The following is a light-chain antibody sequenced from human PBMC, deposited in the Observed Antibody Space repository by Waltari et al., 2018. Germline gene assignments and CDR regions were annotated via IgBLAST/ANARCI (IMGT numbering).Light chain of an antibody. CDR2: QDI. CDR1: TLGDSY. J-gene: IGLJ2*01. CDR3: QTWDSRTVV. V-gene: IGLV3-1*01. Sequence: SYDLTQPPSVSVTPGHTASITCSGDTLGDSYVSWYQQKPGQSPLLVIYQDIKRPSGIPERFSGSNSGNTATLTISGTQAMDEADYYCQTWDSRTVVFGGGTKLTVL.